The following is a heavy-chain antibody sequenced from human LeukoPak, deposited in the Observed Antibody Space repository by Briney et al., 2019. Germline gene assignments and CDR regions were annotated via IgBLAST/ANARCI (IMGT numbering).Heavy chain of an antibody. CDR2: ISSSGSTI. CDR3: AELGITMIGGV. CDR1: GSTFSSYE. V-gene: IGHV3-48*03. Sequence: GGSLRLSCAAPGSTFSSYEMNWVRQAPGKGLEWVSYISSSGSTIYYADSVKGRFTISRDNAKNSLYLQMNSLRAEDTAVYYCAELGITMIGGVWGKGTTVTISS. J-gene: IGHJ6*04. D-gene: IGHD3-10*02.